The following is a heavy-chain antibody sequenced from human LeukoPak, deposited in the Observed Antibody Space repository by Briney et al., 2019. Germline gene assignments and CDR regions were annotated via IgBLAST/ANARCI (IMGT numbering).Heavy chain of an antibody. Sequence: GGSLRLSCAASGFTFSNAWMTWVRQAPGRGLEWVGRIKRKTDGGTTDYAAPVKGRFTISRDDSKNTLYLQMNSLKTEDTAVHYCSTVRYCTTDVCYTPFDYWGQGTLVTVSS. J-gene: IGHJ4*02. CDR2: IKRKTDGGTT. CDR3: STVRYCTTDVCYTPFDY. V-gene: IGHV3-15*01. CDR1: GFTFSNAW. D-gene: IGHD2-8*01.